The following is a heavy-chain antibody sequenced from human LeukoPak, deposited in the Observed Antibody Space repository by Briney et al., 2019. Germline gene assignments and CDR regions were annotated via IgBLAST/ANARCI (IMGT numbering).Heavy chain of an antibody. Sequence: SETLSLTCTVSGGSMTNYYWSWIRQPPGKGLEWIAYSHNNGETKYNPSLKSRITISVDTSNNQFSLKLSSVTAADTAVYYCARQPGGTAAFDIWSQGTTVTVSA. V-gene: IGHV4-59*08. CDR1: GGSMTNYY. D-gene: IGHD1-14*01. CDR3: ARQPGGTAAFDI. J-gene: IGHJ3*02. CDR2: SHNNGET.